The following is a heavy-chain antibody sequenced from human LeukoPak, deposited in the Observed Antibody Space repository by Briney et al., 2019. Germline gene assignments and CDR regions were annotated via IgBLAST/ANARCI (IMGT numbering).Heavy chain of an antibody. J-gene: IGHJ4*02. CDR2: IVGDGSST. CDR3: AKDSIYGDGKWDIDY. D-gene: IGHD1-26*01. V-gene: IGHV3-23*01. Sequence: GGSLRLSCAASGFTFSVYAMSWVRLAPGKGLEWVSGIVGDGSSTYADSVKGRFTISKDYSKNTLFLQMNSLSAEDTAMYYCAKDSIYGDGKWDIDYWGQGTLVTVSS. CDR1: GFTFSVYA.